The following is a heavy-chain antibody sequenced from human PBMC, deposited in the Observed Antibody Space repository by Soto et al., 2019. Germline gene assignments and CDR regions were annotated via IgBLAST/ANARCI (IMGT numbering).Heavy chain of an antibody. J-gene: IGHJ5*02. CDR1: GGSITTYY. Sequence: SETLSLTCTVSGGSITTYYWSWIRQPPGKGLEWIGYIYHSGSTYYNPSLKSRVTISVDRSKNQFSLKLSSVTAADTAVYYCARVPSPWGQGTLVTVSS. CDR2: IYHSGST. V-gene: IGHV4-59*12. CDR3: ARVPSP.